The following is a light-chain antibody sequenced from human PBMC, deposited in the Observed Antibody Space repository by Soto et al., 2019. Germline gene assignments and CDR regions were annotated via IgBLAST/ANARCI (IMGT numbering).Light chain of an antibody. Sequence: DIQMTQSPSTLSASVGDRVTITCRASQSITHWLAWYQQKPGKAPKLLVYDASSLETGVPSRFRGSGSGTEFRLTISTMQPDDFATYYCQQYDSFSVTFGQGTRLEIK. CDR2: DAS. J-gene: IGKJ5*01. CDR3: QQYDSFSVT. CDR1: QSITHW. V-gene: IGKV1-5*01.